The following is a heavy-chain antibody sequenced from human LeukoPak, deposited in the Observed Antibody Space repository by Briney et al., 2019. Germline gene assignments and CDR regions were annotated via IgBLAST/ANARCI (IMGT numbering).Heavy chain of an antibody. CDR2: INHSGST. CDR1: GGSFSGYY. V-gene: IGHV4-34*01. J-gene: IGHJ4*02. Sequence: PSETLSLTCAVYGGSFSGYYWSWIRQPPGKGLEWIGEINHSGSTNYNPSLKSRVTISVDTSKNQFSLKLSSVTAADTAVYYCARHLGVSMVRGVIDYWGQGTLVTVSS. D-gene: IGHD3-10*01. CDR3: ARHLGVSMVRGVIDY.